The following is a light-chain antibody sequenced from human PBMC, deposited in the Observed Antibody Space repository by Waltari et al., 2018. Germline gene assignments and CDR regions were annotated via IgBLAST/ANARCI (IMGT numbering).Light chain of an antibody. CDR1: QSVSSY. V-gene: IGKV3-11*01. J-gene: IGKJ3*01. CDR3: QQRSNWPLT. Sequence: EIVLTQSPATLSLSPGEGATLSCRASQSVSSYLAWYQQKPGQARRLLIYDASNRATGIPARFSGSGSGTDFALAIISLEPEDVAVYYCQQRSNWPLTFGPGTKVDIK. CDR2: DAS.